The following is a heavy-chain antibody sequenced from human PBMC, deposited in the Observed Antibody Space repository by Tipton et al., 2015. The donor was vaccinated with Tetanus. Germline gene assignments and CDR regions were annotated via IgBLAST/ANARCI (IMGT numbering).Heavy chain of an antibody. J-gene: IGHJ3*02. CDR1: GFTSESHY. V-gene: IGHV3-74*01. CDR3: AKGLRQLVRVDAFDT. Sequence: SLRLSCAASGFTSESHYMHWVRQTPGKGLVWISRINPDGRRTNYADSVQGRFNISRDNSKNTLFLHMNSLRAEDTAVYYCAKGLRQLVRVDAFDTWGQGTLVTVSS. CDR2: INPDGRRT. D-gene: IGHD6-6*01.